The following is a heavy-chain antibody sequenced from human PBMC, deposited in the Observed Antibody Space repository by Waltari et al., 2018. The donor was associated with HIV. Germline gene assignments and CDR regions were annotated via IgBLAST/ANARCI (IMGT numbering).Heavy chain of an antibody. Sequence: QLQLQESGPGLVKPSETLSLTCTVSGGSISSSSYYWGWIRQPPGKGLEWIGSIYYSGRTFYNPSLKSRVTISVDTSKNQFSLKLSSVTAADTAVYYCASELRFLEWPERPGAQDHWGQGTLVTVSS. CDR2: IYYSGRT. J-gene: IGHJ4*02. D-gene: IGHD3-3*01. CDR1: GGSISSSSYY. CDR3: ASELRFLEWPERPGAQDH. V-gene: IGHV4-39*01.